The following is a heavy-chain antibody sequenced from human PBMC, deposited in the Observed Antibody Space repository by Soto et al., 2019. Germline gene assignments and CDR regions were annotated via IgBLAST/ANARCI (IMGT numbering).Heavy chain of an antibody. CDR2: IYYSGST. CDR1: GGSISSSSYY. CDR3: ARLLAAFVY. J-gene: IGHJ4*02. Sequence: SETLSLTCTVSGGSISSSSYYWGWIRQPPGKGLEWIGSIYYSGSTYYNPSLKSRVTISVDTSKNQFSLKLSSVTAADTAVYYCARLLAAFVYWGQGTLVTVSS. V-gene: IGHV4-39*01.